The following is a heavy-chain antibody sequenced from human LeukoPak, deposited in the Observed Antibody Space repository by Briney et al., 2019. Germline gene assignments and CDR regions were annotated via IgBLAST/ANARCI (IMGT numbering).Heavy chain of an antibody. CDR2: ISYDGSNK. CDR3: AKSDNSGGSCNDY. Sequence: GRSLRLSCAASGFTFRTYGMNWVRQAPGKGLEWVAVISYDGSNKYYADSVKGRFTISRDNSKNTLYLQMNSLRAEDTAVYYCAKSDNSGGSCNDYWGQGTLVTASS. D-gene: IGHD2-15*01. J-gene: IGHJ4*02. V-gene: IGHV3-30*18. CDR1: GFTFRTYG.